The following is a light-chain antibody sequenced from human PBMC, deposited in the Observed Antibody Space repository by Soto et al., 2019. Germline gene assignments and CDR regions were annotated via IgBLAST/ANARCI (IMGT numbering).Light chain of an antibody. J-gene: IGKJ4*02. V-gene: IGKV1-5*03. CDR3: QQYDSKPLT. Sequence: DIQMTQSPSTLSASVGDRVIITCRASQSISAWLAWYQQKPGKAPKLLINKASNLQSGVPSRFSGSGSGTEFALTISSLQPDDFATYYCQQYDSKPLTFGGGTKVEI. CDR1: QSISAW. CDR2: KAS.